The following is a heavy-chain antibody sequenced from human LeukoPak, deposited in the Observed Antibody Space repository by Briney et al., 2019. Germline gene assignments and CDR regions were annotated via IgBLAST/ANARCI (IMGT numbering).Heavy chain of an antibody. D-gene: IGHD7-27*01. V-gene: IGHV1-8*01. J-gene: IGHJ4*02. CDR2: MSPNSGNT. CDR3: VGGAPNWGFDY. CDR1: RYTFSNYD. Sequence: ASVKVSCKASRYTFSNYDINWVRQATGQGLEWMGWMSPNSGNTGYAQKFQGRVTMTRNTSISTAYMELTSLRSEDTAVYCCVGGAPNWGFDYWGQGTLVTVSS.